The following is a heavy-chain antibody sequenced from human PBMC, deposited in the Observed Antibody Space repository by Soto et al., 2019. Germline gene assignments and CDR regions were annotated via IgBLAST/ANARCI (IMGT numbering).Heavy chain of an antibody. D-gene: IGHD2-15*01. CDR3: AKEGATYWDIVVVVAPHFDY. J-gene: IGHJ4*02. Sequence: GGSLRLSCAASGFTFSDYYMSWIRQAPGKGLEWVSYISSSGSTIYYADSVKGRFTISRDNAKNSLYLQMNSLRAEDTAVYYCAKEGATYWDIVVVVAPHFDYWGQGTLVTVSS. CDR2: ISSSGSTI. V-gene: IGHV3-11*01. CDR1: GFTFSDYY.